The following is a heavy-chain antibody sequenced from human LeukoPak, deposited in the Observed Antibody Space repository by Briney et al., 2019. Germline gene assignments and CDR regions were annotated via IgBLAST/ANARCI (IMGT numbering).Heavy chain of an antibody. CDR1: GFIFSDYG. Sequence: GGSLRLSCAASGFIFSDYGMNWVRQAQGKGLEWISYISSGSSDIFHADSVKGRFTISRDNAKSSLFLQMSSLRAEDTAVYYCASGYDFSSGSKRGFDNWGQGTLVIVSS. J-gene: IGHJ4*02. CDR2: ISSGSSDI. D-gene: IGHD3-3*01. V-gene: IGHV3-48*01. CDR3: ASGYDFSSGSKRGFDN.